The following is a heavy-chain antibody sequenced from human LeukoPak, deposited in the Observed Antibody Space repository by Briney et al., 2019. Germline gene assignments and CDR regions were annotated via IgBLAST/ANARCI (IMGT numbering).Heavy chain of an antibody. CDR1: GFPFSSYE. J-gene: IGHJ4*02. CDR3: ARDQGSGWYYFDY. Sequence: GGPLRLSCAASGFPFSSYEKNWVRHAPGKALEWLSYNSSSGSTIYYAVSLKGRFTISRDNAKNSLYLQMNSLRDEDTAVYYCARDQGSGWYYFDYWGQGTLVTVSS. D-gene: IGHD6-19*01. V-gene: IGHV3-48*03. CDR2: NSSSGSTI.